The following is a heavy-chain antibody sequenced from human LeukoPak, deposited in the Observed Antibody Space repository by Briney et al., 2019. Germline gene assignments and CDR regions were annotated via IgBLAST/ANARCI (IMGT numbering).Heavy chain of an antibody. CDR3: AKGLNWSYVRRDY. D-gene: IGHD1-7*01. V-gene: IGHV3-30*02. CDR2: TRYDGSNK. J-gene: IGHJ4*02. CDR1: GFTFSSYG. Sequence: GGSLRLSCAASGFTFSSYGMHWVRQAPGKGLEWVAFTRYDGSNKYYADSVKGRFTISRDNSKNTLYLQMNSLRAEDTAVYYCAKGLNWSYVRRDYWGQGTLVTVSS.